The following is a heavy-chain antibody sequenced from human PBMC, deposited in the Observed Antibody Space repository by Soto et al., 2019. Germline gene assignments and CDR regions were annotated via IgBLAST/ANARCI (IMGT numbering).Heavy chain of an antibody. CDR3: AKEMTSGSRLAFDY. CDR2: ITGDGDTT. D-gene: IGHD2-15*01. CDR1: GFTFSSYA. J-gene: IGHJ4*02. V-gene: IGHV3-23*01. Sequence: EVQLLESGGGLLQPGGSLRLSCAASGFTFSSYALNWVRQAPGKGLEWVSGITGDGDTTFYAGSVKGRFTISRDNSRNTVYLQMNSVRAEDMAVYYCAKEMTSGSRLAFDYWGQGTLVTVSS.